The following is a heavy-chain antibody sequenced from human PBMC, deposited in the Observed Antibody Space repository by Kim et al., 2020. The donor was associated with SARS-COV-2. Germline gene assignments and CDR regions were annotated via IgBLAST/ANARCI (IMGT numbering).Heavy chain of an antibody. CDR2: IYYSGST. Sequence: SETLSLTCTVSGGSISSSSYYWGWIRQPPGKGLEWIGSIYYSGSTYYNPSLKSRVTISGATSKNQFSLKLSSVTAADTAVYYCARLLEGFSQPGAFDIWGQGTMVTVSS. CDR1: GGSISSSSYY. J-gene: IGHJ3*02. V-gene: IGHV4-39*01. CDR3: ARLLEGFSQPGAFDI. D-gene: IGHD3-10*01.